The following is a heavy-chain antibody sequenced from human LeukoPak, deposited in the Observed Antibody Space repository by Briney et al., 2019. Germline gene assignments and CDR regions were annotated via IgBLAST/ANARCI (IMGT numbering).Heavy chain of an antibody. CDR1: GYTFTSYG. CDR2: ISAYSGNT. J-gene: IGHJ4*02. CDR3: AKSHLDNWEFAGY. Sequence: GASVKVSCKASGYTFTSYGISWVRQAPGQGLEWMGWISAYSGNTNYAQKLQGRVTMTTDTSTSTAYMELRSLRPDDTAVYYCAKSHLDNWEFAGYWGQGTLVTVSS. D-gene: IGHD1-20*01. V-gene: IGHV1-18*01.